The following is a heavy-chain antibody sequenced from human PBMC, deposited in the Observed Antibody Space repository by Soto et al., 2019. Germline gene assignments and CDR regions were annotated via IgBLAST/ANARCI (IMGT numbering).Heavy chain of an antibody. CDR1: GGSISSSNYY. CDR2: FYYTGST. V-gene: IGHV4-39*01. J-gene: IGHJ5*02. D-gene: IGHD3-22*01. Sequence: QLQLHESGPGLVKPSETLSLTCTVSGGSISSSNYYWAWIRQPPGKGLEWIGSFYYTGSTYYNPSLKSRVTISVDTSKNQFSLKMSSVTAADTAVYYCARPIEGGSSGYYHWGQGTLVNVSS. CDR3: ARPIEGGSSGYYH.